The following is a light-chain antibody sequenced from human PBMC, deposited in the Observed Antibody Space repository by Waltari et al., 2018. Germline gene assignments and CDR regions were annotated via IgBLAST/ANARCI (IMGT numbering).Light chain of an antibody. J-gene: IGLJ2*01. CDR3: SSYTSSSTFSVV. CDR1: SSDVGGYNY. V-gene: IGLV2-14*01. CDR2: EVT. Sequence: QSALTQPASVSGSPGQSITISCTGTSSDVGGYNYVSWYQQHPGKAPKLIIYEVTTRPTWVSNRFSGTKSGNPATLTISGLQAEDEADYSCSSYTSSSTFSVVFGGGTKLTVL.